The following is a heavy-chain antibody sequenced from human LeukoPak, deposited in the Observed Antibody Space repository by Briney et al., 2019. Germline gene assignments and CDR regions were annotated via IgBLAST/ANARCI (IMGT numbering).Heavy chain of an antibody. J-gene: IGHJ4*02. CDR1: GVSISSSNYY. V-gene: IGHV4-39*01. Sequence: PSETLSLTCTVSGVSISSSNYYWGWIRQPPGKGLEWIGSINYSGNTFYNPSLKSRVTISVDTSRNQFSLKLSSVTAADTAMYYCARVDTLVVPSTNFDIWGRGTLVTVSS. CDR3: ARVDTLVVPSTNFDI. CDR2: INYSGNT. D-gene: IGHD2-2*03.